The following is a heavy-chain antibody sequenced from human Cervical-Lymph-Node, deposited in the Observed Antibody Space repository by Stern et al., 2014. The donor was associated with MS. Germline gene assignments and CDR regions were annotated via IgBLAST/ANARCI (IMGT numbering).Heavy chain of an antibody. J-gene: IGHJ3*02. CDR2: ITFDGSSR. Sequence: QLEESGGGAVQPWRSLTLSCAASGFFFSNSAMHWVRQAPRQGLGWVSTITFDGSSRYYTDSVKGRFTISRVNSENTLSLQLNTPRPDDTAVYYCASGTSNEFGPFDMWGQGAMVTVSS. CDR3: ASGTSNEFGPFDM. D-gene: IGHD3-16*01. CDR1: GFFFSNSA. V-gene: IGHV3-30*04.